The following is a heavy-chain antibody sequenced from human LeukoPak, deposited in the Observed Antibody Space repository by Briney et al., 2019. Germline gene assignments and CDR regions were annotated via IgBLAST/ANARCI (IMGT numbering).Heavy chain of an antibody. J-gene: IGHJ4*02. CDR3: AKVNDYGDYVSFDY. D-gene: IGHD4-17*01. V-gene: IGHV3-30*02. Sequence: GGSLRLSGAASGFTFSSYGMHWVRQAPGKGLEWVAFIRYDGSNKYYADSVKGRFTISRDNSKNTLYLQMNSLRAEDTAVYYCAKVNDYGDYVSFDYRGQGTLVTVSS. CDR1: GFTFSSYG. CDR2: IRYDGSNK.